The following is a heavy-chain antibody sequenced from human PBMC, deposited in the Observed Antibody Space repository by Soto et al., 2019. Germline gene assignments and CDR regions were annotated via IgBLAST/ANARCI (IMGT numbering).Heavy chain of an antibody. CDR2: ISGGGTNI. J-gene: IGHJ6*02. D-gene: IGHD3-16*01. V-gene: IGHV3-11*01. CDR3: ARVTLRLGYDYYGMDV. Sequence: GGSLRLSCATSGFTFSDYYMSWVRQAPGKGLEWISFISGGGTNIKYADSVRGRFPISRDSAENSLYLPMNSLRADDTAIYYCARVTLRLGYDYYGMDVGGQGTTVTVSS. CDR1: GFTFSDYY.